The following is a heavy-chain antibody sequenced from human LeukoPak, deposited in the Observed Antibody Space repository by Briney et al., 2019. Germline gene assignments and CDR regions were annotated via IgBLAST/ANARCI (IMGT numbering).Heavy chain of an antibody. CDR1: GGSFSGYY. D-gene: IGHD2-2*01. J-gene: IGHJ4*02. CDR3: ASSTQSEGDVVVPAAAYFDY. CDR2: INHSGST. Sequence: PSETLSLTCAVYGGSFSGYYWSWIRQPPGKGLEWIGEINHSGSTNYNPSLKCRVTISVDTSKNQFSLKLSSVTAADTAVYYCASSTQSEGDVVVPAAAYFDYWGQGTLVTVSP. V-gene: IGHV4-34*01.